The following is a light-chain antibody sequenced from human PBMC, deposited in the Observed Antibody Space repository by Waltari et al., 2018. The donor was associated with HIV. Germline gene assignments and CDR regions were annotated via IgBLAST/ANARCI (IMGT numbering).Light chain of an antibody. CDR3: QQLNEYPWT. CDR1: QDITNY. CDR2: AAS. V-gene: IGKV1-9*01. J-gene: IGKJ1*01. Sequence: DIQLTQSPSFLSASAGDRVTITCRASQDITNYLSWYQQKLGKAPKLLIYAASSLQSGVPSRFSGSGSGTQFTLTINSLQPEDFATYHCQQLNEYPWTFGQGTQVEIK.